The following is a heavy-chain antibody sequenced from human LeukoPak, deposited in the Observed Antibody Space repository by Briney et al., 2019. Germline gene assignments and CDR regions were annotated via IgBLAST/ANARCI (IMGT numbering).Heavy chain of an antibody. V-gene: IGHV4-59*08. CDR3: ARQSPNSSGWYDFDY. J-gene: IGHJ4*02. CDR2: INYSGTT. D-gene: IGHD6-19*01. Sequence: SETPSLTCSVSGGSISSYHWNWIRQPPGKGLEWIGYINYSGTTNYNPSLKSRVTISIDTSKNQFSLKLSSVTAADTAVYYCARQSPNSSGWYDFDYWDQGTLVTVSS. CDR1: GGSISSYH.